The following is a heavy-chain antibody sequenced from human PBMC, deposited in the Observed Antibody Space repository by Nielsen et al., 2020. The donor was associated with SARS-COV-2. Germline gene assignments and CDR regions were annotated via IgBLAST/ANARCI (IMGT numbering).Heavy chain of an antibody. J-gene: IGHJ4*02. Sequence: GESLKISCAASGFTFSSYGMHWVRQAPGKGLEWVAVIWYDGSNKYYADSVKGRFTISRDNSKNTLYLQMNSLRAEDTAVYYCAKEGLWLNYFDYWGQGTLVTVSS. V-gene: IGHV3-30*02. CDR2: IWYDGSNK. D-gene: IGHD5-18*01. CDR3: AKEGLWLNYFDY. CDR1: GFTFSSYG.